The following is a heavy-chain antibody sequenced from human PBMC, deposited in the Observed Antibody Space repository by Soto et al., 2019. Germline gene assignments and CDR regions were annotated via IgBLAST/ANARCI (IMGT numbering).Heavy chain of an antibody. Sequence: QITLKESGPTLVKPTQTLTLTCTFSGFSLSTSGVGVGWIRQPPGKALEWLALIYWDDDKRYSPSLKSRLTITKDTSKNQVVLTMTNMDPVDTATYYCAHARIAAAGNWFDPWGQGTLVTVSS. CDR2: IYWDDDK. CDR1: GFSLSTSGVG. CDR3: AHARIAAAGNWFDP. V-gene: IGHV2-5*02. D-gene: IGHD6-13*01. J-gene: IGHJ5*02.